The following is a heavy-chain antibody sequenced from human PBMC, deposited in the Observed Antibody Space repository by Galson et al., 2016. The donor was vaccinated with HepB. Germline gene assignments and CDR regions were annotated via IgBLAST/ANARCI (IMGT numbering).Heavy chain of an antibody. CDR1: GFGVGSTY. V-gene: IGHV3-53*01. Sequence: SLRLSCAVSGFGVGSTYMNWVCQAPGEGLEWASVIYSNGRTYYADSVRGRFTVSRDRSKNILYLQRNSLRVEDTAVYYCARGPVVTYYSGPTWFDPWGQGTLVTVSS. J-gene: IGHJ5*02. CDR2: IYSNGRT. D-gene: IGHD3-22*01. CDR3: ARGPVVTYYSGPTWFDP.